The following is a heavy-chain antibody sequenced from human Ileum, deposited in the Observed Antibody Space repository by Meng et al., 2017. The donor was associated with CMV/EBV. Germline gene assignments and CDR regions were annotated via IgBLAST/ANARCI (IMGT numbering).Heavy chain of an antibody. CDR1: GFTFSIYR. Sequence: SGFTFSIYRMDWVRQAPGKGLVWVSRIKPDGSSTTYADSVKGRFTISRDNTKNTLYLQMNSLRAEDTAVYYCARGSDTAMFYYFDHWGQGTLVTVSS. V-gene: IGHV3-74*01. CDR2: IKPDGSST. J-gene: IGHJ4*02. CDR3: ARGSDTAMFYYFDH. D-gene: IGHD5-18*01.